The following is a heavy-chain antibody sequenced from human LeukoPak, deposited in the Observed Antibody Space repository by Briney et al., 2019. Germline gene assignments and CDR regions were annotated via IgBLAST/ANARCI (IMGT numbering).Heavy chain of an antibody. J-gene: IGHJ4*02. CDR1: GGSISSGGYY. D-gene: IGHD3-9*01. CDR2: IYYSGST. CDR3: ARVPVGYDLLNGYYDGDY. Sequence: SQTLSLTCTVSGGSISSGGYYWTWIRQRPGKGLEWIGYIYYSGSTYYNPSLKSRVTISVDTSKNQISLKLSSVTAADTAVYYCARVPVGYDLLNGYYDGDYWGQGTLVTVSS. V-gene: IGHV4-31*03.